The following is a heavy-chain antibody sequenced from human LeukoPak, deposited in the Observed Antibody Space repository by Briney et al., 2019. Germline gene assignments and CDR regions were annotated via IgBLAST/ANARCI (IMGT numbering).Heavy chain of an antibody. CDR1: GFTFSIYA. CDR2: IGSSGGTT. Sequence: PGGSLRLSCAASGFTFSIYAMSWVRQAPGKGLEWVSGIGSSGGTTYYADSVKGRFTISRDNSKNTLYLQMNSLRAEDTAVYYCAKDLTEYYYGSGSYLLDYWGQGTLVTVSS. D-gene: IGHD3-10*01. CDR3: AKDLTEYYYGSGSYLLDY. V-gene: IGHV3-23*01. J-gene: IGHJ4*02.